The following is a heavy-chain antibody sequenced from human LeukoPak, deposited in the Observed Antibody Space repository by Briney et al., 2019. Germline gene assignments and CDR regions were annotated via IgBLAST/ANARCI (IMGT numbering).Heavy chain of an antibody. V-gene: IGHV3-48*01. Sequence: GGSLRLSCAASGFTFSSYSMNWVRQAPGKGLEWVSYISSSSSTIYYADSVKGRFTISRDNAKNSLYLQMNSLRAEDTAVYYCARDYGGVYLGYWGQGTLVTVSS. CDR2: ISSSSSTI. J-gene: IGHJ4*02. CDR1: GFTFSSYS. CDR3: ARDYGGVYLGY. D-gene: IGHD4/OR15-4a*01.